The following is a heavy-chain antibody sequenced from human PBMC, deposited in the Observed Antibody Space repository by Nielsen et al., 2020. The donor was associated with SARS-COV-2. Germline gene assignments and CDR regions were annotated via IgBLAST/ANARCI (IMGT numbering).Heavy chain of an antibody. CDR3: ARDWSRAFDA. CDR1: GFTFSSLW. CDR2: IKPDGSEK. J-gene: IGHJ3*01. Sequence: GGSLRLSCAASGFTFSSLWMSWVRQVPGKGLEWVADIKPDGSEKVYVDSVKGRSTISRDNAKNSMSLQMNSLRVEDTAVYYCARDWSRAFDAWGQGTMVTVSS. V-gene: IGHV3-7*01.